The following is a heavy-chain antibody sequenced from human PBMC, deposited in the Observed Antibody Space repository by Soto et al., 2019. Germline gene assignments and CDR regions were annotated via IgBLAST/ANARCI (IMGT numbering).Heavy chain of an antibody. CDR3: ARDRLYDSSGYYYYGMDV. Sequence: GESLKISCAASGFTFSSYGMHWVRQAPGKGLEWVAVIWYDGSNKYYADSVKGRFTISRDNSKNTLYLQMNSLRAEDTAVYYCARDRLYDSSGYYYYGMDVWGQGTTVTVSS. CDR1: GFTFSSYG. J-gene: IGHJ6*02. D-gene: IGHD3-22*01. CDR2: IWYDGSNK. V-gene: IGHV3-33*01.